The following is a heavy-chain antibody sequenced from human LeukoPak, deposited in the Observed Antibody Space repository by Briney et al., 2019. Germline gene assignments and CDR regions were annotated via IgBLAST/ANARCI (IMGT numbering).Heavy chain of an antibody. D-gene: IGHD2-21*01. V-gene: IGHV4-59*01. CDR2: IYYSGST. CDR3: ARAVPGGDTPLALNWFDP. CDR1: GGSISIYY. J-gene: IGHJ5*02. Sequence: SETLSLTCTVSGGSISIYYWSWIRQPPGKGLEWIGYIYYSGSTNYNPSLKSRVTISVDTSKNQFSLKLSSVTAADTAVYYCARAVPGGDTPLALNWFDPWGQGTLVTVSS.